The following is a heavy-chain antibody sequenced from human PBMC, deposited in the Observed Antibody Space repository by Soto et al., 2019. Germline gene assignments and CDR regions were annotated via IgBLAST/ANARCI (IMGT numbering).Heavy chain of an antibody. CDR1: GFTFSSYA. J-gene: IGHJ4*02. D-gene: IGHD3-16*02. CDR3: ASDYVWGSYRPSYYYFDY. V-gene: IGHV3-23*01. CDR2: ISGSGGST. Sequence: GGSLRLSCAASGFTFSSYAMSWVRQAPGKGLEWVSAISGSGGSTYYADSVKGRFTISRDNSKNTLYLQMNSLRAEDTAVYYCASDYVWGSYRPSYYYFDYWGQGTLVTVSS.